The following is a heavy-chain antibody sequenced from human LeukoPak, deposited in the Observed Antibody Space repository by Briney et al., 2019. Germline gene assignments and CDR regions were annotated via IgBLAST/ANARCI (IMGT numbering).Heavy chain of an antibody. CDR2: TYYRSKWYN. J-gene: IGHJ4*02. D-gene: IGHD6-13*01. CDR1: VVSVSRKSDA. Sequence: SQTLSLTCAISVVSVSRKSDARNWIRQSPSRGLEWLGRTYYRSKWYNDYAVSVKGRITINPDTSKNQFFLQLNSVIPEDTAVYYCANLGAPGIGDYWGQGTLVTVSS. CDR3: ANLGAPGIGDY. V-gene: IGHV6-1*01.